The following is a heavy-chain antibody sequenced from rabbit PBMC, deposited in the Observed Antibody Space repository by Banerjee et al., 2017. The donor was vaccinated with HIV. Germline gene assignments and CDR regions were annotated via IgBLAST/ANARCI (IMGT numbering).Heavy chain of an antibody. CDR1: GFSFSSSYY. V-gene: IGHV1S40*01. J-gene: IGHJ4*01. CDR3: ARKGGAGNGDDYFNL. Sequence: QSLEESGGDLVQPGASLTLTCTASGFSFSSSYYMCWVRQAPGKGLEWIACIYTGSSGSTGYASWAKGRFTISKTSSTTVTLQMTSLTAADTATYFCARKGGAGNGDDYFNLWGPGTLVTVS. CDR2: IYTGSSGST. D-gene: IGHD2-1*01.